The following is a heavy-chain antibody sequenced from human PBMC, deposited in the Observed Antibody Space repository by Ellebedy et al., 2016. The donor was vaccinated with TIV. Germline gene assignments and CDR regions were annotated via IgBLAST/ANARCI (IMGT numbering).Heavy chain of an antibody. CDR2: SSVYNGKT. Sequence: ASVKVSXKASGYTFTNYGVAWVRQDPGQGLEWLAWSSVYNGKTNYAQKVQDRIAMTTDTTTSTAYMDLRSLTSDDTAVYYCARDTSGYFDIWGQGTLVTVS. V-gene: IGHV1-18*01. CDR1: GYTFTNYG. CDR3: ARDTSGYFDI. D-gene: IGHD2-2*01. J-gene: IGHJ4*02.